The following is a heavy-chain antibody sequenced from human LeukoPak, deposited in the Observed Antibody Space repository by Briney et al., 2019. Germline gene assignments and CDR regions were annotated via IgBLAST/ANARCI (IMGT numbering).Heavy chain of an antibody. J-gene: IGHJ5*02. CDR1: GGSISSYY. CDR2: IYTSGST. Sequence: SETLSLTCTVSGGSISSYYWSWIRQPAGKGLERFGRIYTSGSTNYNPSLKSRVTMSVDTSKNQFSLKLSSVTAADTAVYYCARNTVANWFDPWGQGTLVTVSS. V-gene: IGHV4-4*07. D-gene: IGHD4-17*01. CDR3: ARNTVANWFDP.